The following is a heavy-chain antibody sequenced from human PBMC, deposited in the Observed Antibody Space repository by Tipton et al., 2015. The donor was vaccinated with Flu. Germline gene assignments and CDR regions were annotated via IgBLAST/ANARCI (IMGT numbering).Heavy chain of an antibody. CDR1: GGSFSGYY. V-gene: IGHV4-34*01. CDR3: ARGGFGEFY. Sequence: TLSLTCAVYGGSFSGYYWSWIRQPPGKGLEWIGEINHSGSANYNPSLKSRVTISVDTSKNQFSLKLSSVTAADTAVYYCARGGFGEFYWGQGTLVTVSS. J-gene: IGHJ4*02. D-gene: IGHD3-10*01. CDR2: INHSGSA.